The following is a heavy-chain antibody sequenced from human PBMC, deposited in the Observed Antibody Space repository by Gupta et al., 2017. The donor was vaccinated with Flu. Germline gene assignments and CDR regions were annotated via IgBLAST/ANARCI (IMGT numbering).Heavy chain of an antibody. CDR3: ARDVSMVRGLMSFDS. J-gene: IGHJ4*02. CDR2: TNPNSGGT. D-gene: IGHD3-10*01. V-gene: IGHV1-2*02. Sequence: QVQLVQSGAEVTKHGASVKVSCKAAGYTFTAYFLHWVRQAPGQGLEWMGWTNPNSGGTHSAQKFQGRVSMTRDTSISTAYMELSSLRSDDTAVYYCARDVSMVRGLMSFDSWGQGALVTVSS. CDR1: GYTFTAYF.